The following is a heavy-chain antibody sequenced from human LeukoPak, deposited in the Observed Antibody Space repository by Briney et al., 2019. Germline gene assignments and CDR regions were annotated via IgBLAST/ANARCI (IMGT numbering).Heavy chain of an antibody. CDR2: IYYRGST. CDR1: GGSISNSSFY. Sequence: SETLSLTCTVSGGSISNSSFYWGWIRQPPGKGLEWIGNIYYRGSTYYNSSLKSRVSISVDTSKNYFSLKVSSVTAADTAVYYCARLFLRFGEFSFDYWGQGTPVTVSS. V-gene: IGHV4-39*02. D-gene: IGHD3-10*01. J-gene: IGHJ4*02. CDR3: ARLFLRFGEFSFDY.